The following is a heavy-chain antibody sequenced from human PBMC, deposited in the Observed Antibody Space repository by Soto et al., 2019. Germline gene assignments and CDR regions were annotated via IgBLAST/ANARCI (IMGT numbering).Heavy chain of an antibody. CDR1: GVSLNGYY. Sequence: QVQLQQWGAGLLKPSETLSLTCAVYGVSLNGYYWSWIRQPPGTGLEWVWEINHSGSPNYNPSLQSRVNMSLDTSKIQFSLRTSSLTASDTAVYYCAATRPGRCSWWGRRDYKMDVWGQGTTVSVSS. J-gene: IGHJ6*02. CDR2: INHSGSP. V-gene: IGHV4-34*01. CDR3: AATRPGRCSWWGRRDYKMDV. D-gene: IGHD2-15*01.